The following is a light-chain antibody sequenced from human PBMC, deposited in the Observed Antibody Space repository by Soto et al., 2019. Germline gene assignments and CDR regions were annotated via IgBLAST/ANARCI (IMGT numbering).Light chain of an antibody. CDR3: QQYGSSPRT. CDR2: GAS. Sequence: EIVLTQSPGTLSLSPVERATLSCMASQSVSSSFLAWYQQKVGQAPRLLIYGASSRATGIPDRFSGSGSGTDFTLTISRLEPEDFAVYYCQQYGSSPRTFGQGTRLEIK. V-gene: IGKV3-20*01. J-gene: IGKJ5*01. CDR1: QSVSSSF.